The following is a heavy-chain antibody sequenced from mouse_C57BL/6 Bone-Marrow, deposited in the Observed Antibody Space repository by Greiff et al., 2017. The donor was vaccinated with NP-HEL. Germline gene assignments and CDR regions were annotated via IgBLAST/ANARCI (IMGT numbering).Heavy chain of an antibody. CDR3: AKNYAYLFCYCDMDY. CDR2: IYPGDGDT. J-gene: IGHJ4*01. Sequence: VQLQQSGPELVKPGASVKISCKASGYAFSSSWMNWVKQRPGKGLEWIGRIYPGDGDTNYNGKFKGKATLTADKSSSTAYMQLSSLTSEDSAVYFCAKNYAYLFCYCDMDYWGQGTSVTVSS. CDR1: GYAFSSSW. D-gene: IGHD6-5*01. V-gene: IGHV1-82*01.